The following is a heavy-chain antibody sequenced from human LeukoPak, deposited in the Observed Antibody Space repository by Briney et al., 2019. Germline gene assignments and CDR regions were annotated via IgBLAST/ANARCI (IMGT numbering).Heavy chain of an antibody. Sequence: GGALRLSCAASGFTFSSYAMTWVRQAPGKGLEWVSAISAGGSTYYSDSVKGRFTISRDNSKNTLYLQMNSLRAEDTAVYYCASHSGSDVYYYGMDVWGQGTTVTVSS. V-gene: IGHV3-23*01. CDR3: ASHSGSDVYYYGMDV. J-gene: IGHJ6*02. CDR2: ISAGGST. CDR1: GFTFSSYA. D-gene: IGHD5-12*01.